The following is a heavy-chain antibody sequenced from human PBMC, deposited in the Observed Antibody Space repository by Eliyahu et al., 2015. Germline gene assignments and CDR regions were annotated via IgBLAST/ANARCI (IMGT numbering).Heavy chain of an antibody. V-gene: IGHV3-30*03. CDR1: GXTFXSYG. CDR3: ARDGWLQLALLSSYYYGVDV. J-gene: IGHJ6*02. D-gene: IGHD5-24*01. Sequence: QVQLVESGGGVVQPGRSLRPSCAASGXTFXSYGFHXVRQAPGKGLDWVAVISYDGSNQYYVDSVKGRFTISRDDSKNTLYLQMNSLRAEDTAVYYCARDGWLQLALLSSYYYGVDVWGQGTTVTVSS. CDR2: ISYDGSNQ.